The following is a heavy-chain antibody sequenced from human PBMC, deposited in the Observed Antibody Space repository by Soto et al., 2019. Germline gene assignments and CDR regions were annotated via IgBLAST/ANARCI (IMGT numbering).Heavy chain of an antibody. D-gene: IGHD6-19*01. CDR2: IKNDGSSI. CDR1: GFTFTTYW. V-gene: IGHV3-74*01. J-gene: IGHJ4*02. CDR3: AREKAVAGMSFDF. Sequence: GGSLRLSCAASGFTFTTYWMHWIRQAPGKGLTWVSRIKNDGSSISYADSVKGRFTISRDNAKNTLYLQMNSLRADDTAMYYCAREKAVAGMSFDFWGQGT.